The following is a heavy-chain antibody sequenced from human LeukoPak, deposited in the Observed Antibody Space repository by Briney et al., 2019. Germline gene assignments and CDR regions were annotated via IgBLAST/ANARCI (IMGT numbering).Heavy chain of an antibody. D-gene: IGHD6-19*01. CDR3: AKDANTIYSTGWYVY. J-gene: IGHJ4*02. CDR2: INQDGSEK. CDR1: RFTFSSYW. Sequence: GGSLRLSCAASRFTFSSYWMSWVRQAPGKGLERVANINQDGSEKHYVNSVKGRFTISRDNSKNTLYLQMNSLRVEDTAVYYCAKDANTIYSTGWYVYWGQGTLVTVSS. V-gene: IGHV3-7*01.